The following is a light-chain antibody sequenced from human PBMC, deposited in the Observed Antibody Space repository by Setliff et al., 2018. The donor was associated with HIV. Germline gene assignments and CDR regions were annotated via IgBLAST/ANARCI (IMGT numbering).Light chain of an antibody. J-gene: IGLJ2*01. CDR1: SSDVGGYNY. Sequence: QSALAQPASVSGSPGQSITISCTGTSSDVGGYNYVSWYQQYPGKAPKLMIFDVTKRPSGVSNRFSGSKSGNTASLTISGLQPEDEADYYCGSYASSTTFVFGGGTKVT. CDR3: GSYASSTTFV. V-gene: IGLV2-14*03. CDR2: DVT.